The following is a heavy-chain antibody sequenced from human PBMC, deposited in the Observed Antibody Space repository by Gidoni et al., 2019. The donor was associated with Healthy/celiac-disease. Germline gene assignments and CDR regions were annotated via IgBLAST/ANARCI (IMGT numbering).Heavy chain of an antibody. CDR2: ISSSSSYI. D-gene: IGHD6-13*01. CDR3: ARELGAAAGTGDLYYYYGMDV. Sequence: EVQLVEFGGGVVKPGGSLGLSGAASGFTFSSYSMNWVRQAPGKGLRWVSSISSSSSYIYYADSVKGRFTSSRDNAKNSLYLQMNSLRAEDTAVYYCARELGAAAGTGDLYYYYGMDVWGQGTTVTVSS. V-gene: IGHV3-21*01. CDR1: GFTFSSYS. J-gene: IGHJ6*02.